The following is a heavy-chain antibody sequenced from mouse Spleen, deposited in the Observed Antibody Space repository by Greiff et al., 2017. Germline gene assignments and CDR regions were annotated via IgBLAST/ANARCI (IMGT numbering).Heavy chain of an antibody. CDR2: INPYNGGT. D-gene: IGHD2-2*01. CDR1: GYTFTDYY. CDR3: APYGYDGMDY. V-gene: IGHV1-19*01. Sequence: VQLKESGPVLVKPGASVKMSCKASGYTFTDYYMNWVKQSHGKSLEWIGVINPYNGGTSYNQKFKGKATLTVDKSSSTAYMELNSLTSEDSAVYYCAPYGYDGMDYWGQGTSVTVSS. J-gene: IGHJ4*01.